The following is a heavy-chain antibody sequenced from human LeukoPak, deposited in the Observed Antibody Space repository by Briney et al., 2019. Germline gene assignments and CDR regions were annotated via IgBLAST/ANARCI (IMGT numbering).Heavy chain of an antibody. V-gene: IGHV3-30*04. CDR3: ARDPTRGFNYGYLDY. D-gene: IGHD5-18*01. Sequence: PGGSLRLSCTTSGFTFKTYTYHWVRQAPGKGLEWVALISFEGNKEYYADSVKGRFNISRDDTKDTLFLDINNLRPDDTAVYYCARDPTRGFNYGYLDYWGQGALVAVSS. CDR2: ISFEGNKE. J-gene: IGHJ4*02. CDR1: GFTFKTYT.